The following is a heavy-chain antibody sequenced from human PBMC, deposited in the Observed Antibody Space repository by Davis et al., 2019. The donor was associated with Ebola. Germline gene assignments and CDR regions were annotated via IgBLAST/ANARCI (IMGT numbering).Heavy chain of an antibody. J-gene: IGHJ4*02. Sequence: SETLSLTCAVCGGSLSGYYWTWIRQPPGKGLEWIGEIDHRGSTNYNPSLKSRVTISVDTSKNQFSLKLSSVTAADTAVYYCTGITIWGNDYWGQGTLVTVSS. D-gene: IGHD3-3*01. CDR3: TGITIWGNDY. CDR1: GGSLSGYY. V-gene: IGHV4-34*01. CDR2: IDHRGST.